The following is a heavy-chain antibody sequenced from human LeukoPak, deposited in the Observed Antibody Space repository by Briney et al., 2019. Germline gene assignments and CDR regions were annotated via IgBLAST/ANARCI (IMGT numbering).Heavy chain of an antibody. CDR1: GYSFTSYW. CDR2: IYPGGSDT. D-gene: IGHD6-6*01. Sequence: GESLRISCKASGYSFTSYWIAWVRQMPGKGLEYMGFIYPGGSDTRCRPSFEGQATLSADKSTTTAYLQWSSLKASDTAIYYCARHVTYSRTSSYFDYWGQGTLVTVSS. CDR3: ARHVTYSRTSSYFDY. J-gene: IGHJ4*02. V-gene: IGHV5-51*01.